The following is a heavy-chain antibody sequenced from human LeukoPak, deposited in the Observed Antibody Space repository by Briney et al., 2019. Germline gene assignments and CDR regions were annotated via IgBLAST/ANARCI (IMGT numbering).Heavy chain of an antibody. CDR1: GFTFSSYA. CDR2: ISYDGSNK. V-gene: IGHV3-30-3*01. CDR3: ARERDIVVVVAAKSLDY. D-gene: IGHD2-15*01. Sequence: PGGSLRLSCAASGFTFSSYAMHWVRQAPGKGLEWVAVISYDGSNKYYADSVKGRFTISRDNSKNTLYLRMNSLRAEDTAVYYCARERDIVVVVAAKSLDYWGQGTLVTVSS. J-gene: IGHJ4*02.